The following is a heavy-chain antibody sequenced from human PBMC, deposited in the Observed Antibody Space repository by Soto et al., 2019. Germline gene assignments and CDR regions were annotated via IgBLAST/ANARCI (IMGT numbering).Heavy chain of an antibody. J-gene: IGHJ4*02. CDR1: GGSSSGWY. CDR3: ARGPYSRGVGATNPSH. CDR2: ISSGIT. D-gene: IGHD1-26*01. Sequence: PSETLSLTCAVYGGSSSGWYWTWIRQSPVKGLEWIGEISSGITNYNPSLKSRVTISADTSKNQFSLKLSSVTAADTAVYYCARGPYSRGVGATNPSHWGQGTPVTSPQ. V-gene: IGHV4-34*01.